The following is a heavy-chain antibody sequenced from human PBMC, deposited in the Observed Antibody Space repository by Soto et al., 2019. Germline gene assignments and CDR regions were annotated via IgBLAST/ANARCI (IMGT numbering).Heavy chain of an antibody. V-gene: IGHV3-23*01. CDR1: GFTFSSYA. J-gene: IGHJ6*02. D-gene: IGHD3-16*02. CDR2: ISGSGGST. Sequence: PGGSLRLSCAASGFTFSSYAMSWVRQAPGKGLEWVSAISGSGGSTYYADSVKGRFTISRDNSKNTLYLQMNSLRAEDTAVYYCAKRGEGDYVWGSYREYYYGMDVWGQGTTVTVSS. CDR3: AKRGEGDYVWGSYREYYYGMDV.